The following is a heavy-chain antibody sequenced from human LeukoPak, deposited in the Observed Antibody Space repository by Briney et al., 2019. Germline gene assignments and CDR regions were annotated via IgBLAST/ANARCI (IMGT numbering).Heavy chain of an antibody. CDR3: ARHYYDSSGYYIKDY. Sequence: SVKGRFTNSRDNSKNTLYLQMNSLRAEDTAVYYCARHYYDSSGYYIKDYWGQGTLVTVSS. D-gene: IGHD3-22*01. J-gene: IGHJ4*02. V-gene: IGHV3-30*01.